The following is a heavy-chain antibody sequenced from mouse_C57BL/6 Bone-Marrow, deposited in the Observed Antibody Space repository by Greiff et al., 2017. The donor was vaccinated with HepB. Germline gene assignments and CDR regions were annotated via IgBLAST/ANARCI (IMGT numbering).Heavy chain of an antibody. Sequence: VQLQQSGAELVRPGTSVKVSCKASGYAFTNYLIEWVKQRPGQGLEWIGVINPGSGGTNYNEKFKGKATLTADKSSSTAYMQLSSLTSEDSAVYFCARDYYGSSYLDYWGQGTTLTVSS. CDR1: GYAFTNYL. CDR3: ARDYYGSSYLDY. J-gene: IGHJ2*01. D-gene: IGHD1-1*01. CDR2: INPGSGGT. V-gene: IGHV1-54*01.